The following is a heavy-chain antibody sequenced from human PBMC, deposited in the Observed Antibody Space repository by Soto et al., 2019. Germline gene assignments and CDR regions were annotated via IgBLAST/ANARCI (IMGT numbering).Heavy chain of an antibody. V-gene: IGHV1-69*13. D-gene: IGHD2-2*01. J-gene: IGHJ6*02. CDR2: IIPIFGTA. CDR3: AREIPYIVVVPAALYYYYGMDV. CDR1: GGTFSSYA. Sequence: SVKVSCKASGGTFSSYAISWVRQAPGQGLEWMGGIIPIFGTANYAQKSQGRVTITADESTSTAYMELSSLRSEDTAVYYCAREIPYIVVVPAALYYYYGMDVWGQGTTVTVSS.